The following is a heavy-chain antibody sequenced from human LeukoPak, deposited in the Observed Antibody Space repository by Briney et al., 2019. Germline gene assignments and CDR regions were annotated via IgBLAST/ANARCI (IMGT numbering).Heavy chain of an antibody. D-gene: IGHD4-17*01. CDR1: GFTFSSYW. J-gene: IGHJ4*02. Sequence: GGSLRLSCAASGFTFSSYWMTWVRQAPGKGLEWVANIKEDGSEKNYVDSVKGRFTISRDNAKNSLYLQMNSLRAEDTAVYSCAREPGGDYHIDHWGQGALVTVSS. CDR3: AREPGGDYHIDH. V-gene: IGHV3-7*01. CDR2: IKEDGSEK.